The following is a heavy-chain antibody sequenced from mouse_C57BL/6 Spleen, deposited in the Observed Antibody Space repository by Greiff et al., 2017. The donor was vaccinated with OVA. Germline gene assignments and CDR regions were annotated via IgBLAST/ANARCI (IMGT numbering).Heavy chain of an antibody. Sequence: QVQLQQPGAELVKPEASVKLSCKASGYTFTSYWMQWVKQRPGQGLEWIGEIDPSDSYTNYNQKFKGKATLTVDTSSSTAYMQLSSLTSEDSAVYYCARPSTAQATYWGQGTSVTVSS. D-gene: IGHD3-2*02. J-gene: IGHJ4*01. CDR3: ARPSTAQATY. V-gene: IGHV1-50*01. CDR1: GYTFTSYW. CDR2: IDPSDSYT.